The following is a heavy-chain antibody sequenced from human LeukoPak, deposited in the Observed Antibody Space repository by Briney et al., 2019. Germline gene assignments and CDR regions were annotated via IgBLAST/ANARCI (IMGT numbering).Heavy chain of an antibody. CDR3: ARGHKRVGGITMVRGHDAFDI. V-gene: IGHV4-34*01. CDR1: GGSFSGYY. J-gene: IGHJ3*02. D-gene: IGHD3-10*01. Sequence: SETLSLTCAVYGGSFSGYYWSWIRQPPGKGLEWIGEINHSGSTNYNPSLKSRVTISVDTSKNQFSLKLSSVTAADTAVYYCARGHKRVGGITMVRGHDAFDIWGQGTMVTVSS. CDR2: INHSGST.